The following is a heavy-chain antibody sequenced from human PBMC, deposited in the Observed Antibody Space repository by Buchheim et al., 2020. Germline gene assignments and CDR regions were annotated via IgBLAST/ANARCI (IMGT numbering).Heavy chain of an antibody. J-gene: IGHJ5*02. Sequence: QVQLVESGGGSVKSGESLRLSCAASRFIFSEYYMTWVRQAPGKGLEWVSYISPGGTTTYYADSVKGRFTLSRDNTKNSLSLQMNSLRAEDTAVYYCARGDKVGSVDPWGQGTL. D-gene: IGHD3-10*01. CDR3: ARGDKVGSVDP. CDR1: RFIFSEYY. CDR2: ISPGGTTT. V-gene: IGHV3-11*01.